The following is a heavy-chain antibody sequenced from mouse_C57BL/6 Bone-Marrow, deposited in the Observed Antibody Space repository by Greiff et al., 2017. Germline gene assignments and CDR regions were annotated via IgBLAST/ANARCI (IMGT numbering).Heavy chain of an antibody. V-gene: IGHV1-15*01. J-gene: IGHJ1*03. CDR3: TRDGTYWYFDV. CDR1: GYTFTDYE. D-gene: IGHD2-1*01. Sequence: QVHVKQSGAELVRPGASVTLSCKASGYTFTDYEMHWVKQTPVHGLEWIGAIDPETGGTAYNQKFKGKAILTADKSSSTAYMELRSLTSEDSAVYYCTRDGTYWYFDVGGTGTTVTVSS. CDR2: IDPETGGT.